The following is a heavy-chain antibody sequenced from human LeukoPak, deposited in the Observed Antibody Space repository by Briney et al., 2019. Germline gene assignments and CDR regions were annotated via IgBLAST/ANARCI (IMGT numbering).Heavy chain of an antibody. CDR2: IIPIFGTA. D-gene: IGHD4-17*01. CDR3: ARDSGDPQKGLNY. Sequence: GASVKVSCKASGGTLGTYAISWGRQAPGQGLKGRGGIIPIFGTANYAQKFQGRVTITADESTSTAYMELSSLRSEDTAVYHCARDSGDPQKGLNYWGQGTLVTVSS. CDR1: GGTLGTYA. J-gene: IGHJ4*02. V-gene: IGHV1-69*13.